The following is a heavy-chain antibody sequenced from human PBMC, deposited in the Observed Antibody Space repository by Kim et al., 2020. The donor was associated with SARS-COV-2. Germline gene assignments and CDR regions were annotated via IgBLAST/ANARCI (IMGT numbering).Heavy chain of an antibody. CDR1: GFTFSSYA. CDR2: ISSNGGST. Sequence: GGSLRLSCSASGFTFSSYAMHWVRQAPGKGLEYVSAISSNGGSTYYADSVKGRFTISRDNSKNTLYLQMSSLRAEDTAVYYCVKREGGDIVLMVYAIPLGYFQHWGQGTLVTVSS. J-gene: IGHJ1*01. CDR3: VKREGGDIVLMVYAIPLGYFQH. V-gene: IGHV3-64D*06. D-gene: IGHD2-8*01.